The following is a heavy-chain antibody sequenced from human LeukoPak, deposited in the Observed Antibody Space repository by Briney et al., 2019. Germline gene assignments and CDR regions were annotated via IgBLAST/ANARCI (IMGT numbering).Heavy chain of an antibody. J-gene: IGHJ3*02. CDR3: AKSVYREGHAFDI. V-gene: IGHV1-69*01. CDR2: IIPIFGTA. Sequence: SVKVSCKASGGTFSSYAISWVRQAPGQGLEWMGGIIPIFGTANYAQKFQGRVTITADESTSTAYMEVSSLRSEDTAVYYCAKSVYREGHAFDIWGQGTMVTVSS. CDR1: GGTFSSYA. D-gene: IGHD5-18*01.